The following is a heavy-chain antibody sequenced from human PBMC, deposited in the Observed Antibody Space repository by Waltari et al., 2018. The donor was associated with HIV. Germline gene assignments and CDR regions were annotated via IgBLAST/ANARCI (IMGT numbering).Heavy chain of an antibody. CDR2: IYPVDSDT. D-gene: IGHD1-26*01. J-gene: IGHJ4*02. V-gene: IGHV5-51*03. CDR1: GYSFSNYW. CDR3: ARLTSASYHGGLGY. Sequence: EVQLVQSGAEVKKPGQSLKISCKGSGYSFSNYWIAWVRQMPGRGLEWMGIIYPVDSDTRYSPSFQGQVTISADKSISTAYLQWSSLKASDSALYYCARLTSASYHGGLGYWGQGTLVTVSS.